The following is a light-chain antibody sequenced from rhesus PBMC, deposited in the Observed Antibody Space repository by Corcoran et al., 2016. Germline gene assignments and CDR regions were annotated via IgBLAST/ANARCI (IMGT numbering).Light chain of an antibody. CDR3: QQYTSAPLT. CDR2: YAA. CDR1: QGISSY. Sequence: DIQMTQSPSSLSASVGDRVTITCRASQGISSYLAWYQQKPGKAPKPLIYYAANLESGVPSMFSGRGSGTECTLPISSLQPEDFATYSCQQYTSAPLTFGGGTKVELK. J-gene: IGKJ4*01. V-gene: IGKV1-37*01.